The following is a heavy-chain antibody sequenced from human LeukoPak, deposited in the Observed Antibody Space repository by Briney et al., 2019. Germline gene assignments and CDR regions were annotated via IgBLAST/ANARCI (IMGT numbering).Heavy chain of an antibody. CDR3: ARTLFMRTMISYYYYMDV. V-gene: IGHV4-34*01. CDR1: GGSFSGYY. Sequence: SETLSLTCAVYGGSFSGYYWSWIRQPPRKGLEWIGEINHSGSTNYNPSLKSRVTISVDTSKNQFSLKLSSVTAADTAVYYCARTLFMRTMISYYYYMDVWGKGTTVTISS. J-gene: IGHJ6*03. CDR2: INHSGST. D-gene: IGHD3-22*01.